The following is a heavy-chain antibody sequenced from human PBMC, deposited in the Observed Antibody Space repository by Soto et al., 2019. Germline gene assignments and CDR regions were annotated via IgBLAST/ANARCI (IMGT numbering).Heavy chain of an antibody. J-gene: IGHJ6*02. V-gene: IGHV3-66*01. CDR3: ARDDVLCDGGRCYGVPLDV. CDR1: GFTVSSKY. Sequence: VHLVESGGGLVQPGGSLRLSCAASGFTVSSKYMSWVRQAPGKGLEWVSLIQSGGPTYYADSVKGRFTISRDTSENTLHLQMDSLRAEDTAVYYCARDDVLCDGGRCYGVPLDVWGQGTTVTVSS. D-gene: IGHD2-15*01. CDR2: IQSGGPT.